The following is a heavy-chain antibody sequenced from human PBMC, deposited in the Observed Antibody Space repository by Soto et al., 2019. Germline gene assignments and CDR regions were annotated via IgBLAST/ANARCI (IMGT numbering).Heavy chain of an antibody. CDR2: IFSNNER. J-gene: IGHJ6*02. V-gene: IGHV2-26*03. D-gene: IGHD3-10*01. Sequence: QVTLKESGPVLVKATETLTLTCSISGFSLTTGRMGVSWIRQPPGKALEWLAHIFSNNERSYTTSLQHSLSISADNSKRQVVLTMTDVGPVDAATYFCARLVADSSWYYYGLDVCGQGASVTVS. CDR1: GFSLTTGRMG. CDR3: ARLVADSSWYYYGLDV.